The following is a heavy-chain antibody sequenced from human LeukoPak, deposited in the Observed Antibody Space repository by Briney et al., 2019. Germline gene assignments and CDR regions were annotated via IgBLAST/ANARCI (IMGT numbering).Heavy chain of an antibody. D-gene: IGHD4-23*01. CDR3: ARELRSVETPRYNYFDY. CDR2: INPSFGST. CDR1: GYTFTDYY. Sequence: ASVKVSCKASGYTFTDYYIHWVRQAPGQGFEWVGIINPSFGSTTYAQSFQGRVAMTRDTSTSTVYMELSSLRSEDTAVYYCARELRSVETPRYNYFDYWGQGTLVTVSS. J-gene: IGHJ4*02. V-gene: IGHV1-46*01.